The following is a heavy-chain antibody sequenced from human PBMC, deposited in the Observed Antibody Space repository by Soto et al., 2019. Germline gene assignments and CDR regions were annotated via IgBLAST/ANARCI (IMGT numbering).Heavy chain of an antibody. Sequence: LSLTCAVYGGSFSGYYWSWIRQPPGKGLEWIGEINHSGSTNYNPSLKSRVTISVDTSKNQFSLKLSSVTAADTAVYYCARGSIVAPESFDYWGQGTLVTVSS. V-gene: IGHV4-34*01. CDR1: GGSFSGYY. D-gene: IGHD5-12*01. CDR2: INHSGST. J-gene: IGHJ4*02. CDR3: ARGSIVAPESFDY.